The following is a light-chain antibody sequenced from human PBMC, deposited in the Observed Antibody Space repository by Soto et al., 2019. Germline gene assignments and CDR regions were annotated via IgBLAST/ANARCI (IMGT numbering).Light chain of an antibody. Sequence: IQMTQSPSSLSASVGDRVTITCRASQDIKTDVAWYQQKPGKAPKLLIYASSSLQSGVPSRFSGSGSGTDFTLTISSLQPEDFATYYCQQSYSTLTFGGGTKVEIK. V-gene: IGKV1-39*01. J-gene: IGKJ4*01. CDR1: QDIKTD. CDR3: QQSYSTLT. CDR2: ASS.